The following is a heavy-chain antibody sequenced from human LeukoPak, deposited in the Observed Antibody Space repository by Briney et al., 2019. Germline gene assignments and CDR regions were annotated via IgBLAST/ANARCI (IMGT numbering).Heavy chain of an antibody. D-gene: IGHD2-2*01. V-gene: IGHV1-2*02. Sequence: ASVKVSCKASGYTFTDYYMHWVRQAPGQGLEWMGWINPNSGGTKFAQKFQGRVTMTSDTSISTAYMELSSLRSDDTAVYYCARKSAARSTSEFDCWGQGTLVTVSS. CDR2: INPNSGGT. CDR3: ARKSAARSTSEFDC. CDR1: GYTFTDYY. J-gene: IGHJ4*02.